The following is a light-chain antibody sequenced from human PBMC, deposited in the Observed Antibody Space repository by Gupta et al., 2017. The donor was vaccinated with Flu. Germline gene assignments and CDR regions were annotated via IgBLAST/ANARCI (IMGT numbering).Light chain of an antibody. J-gene: IGLJ2*01. V-gene: IGLV3-25*03. Sequence: SYELTQPPSVSVSPGQTARITCSGDALPNQFAYWYQQKPGQAPVLVVRKDSERPSGISERFSGSSSETTVTLTISGVQAEDEADYYCQSADSTETYVVFGGGTKLTVL. CDR1: ALPNQF. CDR2: KDS. CDR3: QSADSTETYVV.